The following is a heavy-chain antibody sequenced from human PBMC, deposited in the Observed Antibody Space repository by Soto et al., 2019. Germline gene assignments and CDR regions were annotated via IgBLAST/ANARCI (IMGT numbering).Heavy chain of an antibody. CDR2: IYYVGST. CDR1: GGSISSSSYY. Sequence: SETLSLICTVSGGSISSSSYYWGWIRQPPGKGLEWIGNIYYVGSTYYNPSLKSRVTISVDTSNNQFSLNLSSVTATDTAVYYCARQYYFGSWTYYKANFDFWGQGTLVTVSS. J-gene: IGHJ4*02. D-gene: IGHD3-10*01. CDR3: ARQYYFGSWTYYKANFDF. V-gene: IGHV4-39*01.